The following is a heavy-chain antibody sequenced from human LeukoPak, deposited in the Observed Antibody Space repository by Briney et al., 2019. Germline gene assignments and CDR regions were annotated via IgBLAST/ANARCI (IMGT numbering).Heavy chain of an antibody. CDR2: ITHSGST. D-gene: IGHD2-2*01. CDR1: GGSFSGYY. J-gene: IGHJ4*02. Sequence: PSETLSLTCAVYGGSFSGYYWSWIRQPPGKGLEWIGEITHSGSTNYNSSLKSRVTISVDTSKNQFSRKLNSVTAADTAVYYCARHRRDIVVVPADFDYWGQGTLVTVSS. CDR3: ARHRRDIVVVPADFDY. V-gene: IGHV4-34*01.